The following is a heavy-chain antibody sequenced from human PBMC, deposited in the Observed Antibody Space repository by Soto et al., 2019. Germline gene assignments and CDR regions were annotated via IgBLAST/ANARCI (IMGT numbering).Heavy chain of an antibody. V-gene: IGHV1-69*01. D-gene: IGHD5-12*01. Sequence: QVQLVQSGAEVKKPGSSVKVSCKASGGTFSSYAISWVRQAPGQGLEWMGGIIPIFGTANYAQKFQGRVTITADESTSTAYMELSSLRSEDTAVYYCAREVERGYSGYDYGRPRVDYFDYRGQGTLVTVSS. CDR3: AREVERGYSGYDYGRPRVDYFDY. CDR2: IIPIFGTA. CDR1: GGTFSSYA. J-gene: IGHJ4*02.